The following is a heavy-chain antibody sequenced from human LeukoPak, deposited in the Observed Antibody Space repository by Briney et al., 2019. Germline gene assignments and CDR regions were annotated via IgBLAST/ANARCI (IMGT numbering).Heavy chain of an antibody. V-gene: IGHV3-33*01. J-gene: IGHJ4*02. CDR2: LVYDARS. D-gene: IGHD6-19*01. CDR1: GFPFSSHG. CDR3: ARDLSAAFDF. Sequence: GGSLRLSCAASGFPFSSHGMHWVRQAPGKGLEWVARLVYDARSDYANSVKGRFSISRDDSKNTLFLDMSNLRVEDTALHYCARDLSAAFDFWGQGVLVTVSS.